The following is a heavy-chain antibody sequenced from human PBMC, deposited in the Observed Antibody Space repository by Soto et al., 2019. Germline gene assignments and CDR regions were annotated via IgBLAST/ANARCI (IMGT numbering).Heavy chain of an antibody. CDR1: GGSVNGYY. CDR2: INHTGGT. Sequence: SETLSLTCAVYGGSVNGYYWNWIRQPPGKGLEWIGEINHTGGTHYNPSLKSRVTISVDTSKNQFSLRLSSVSAADTAIYYCATRITVFGLLIPPFDPWGQGTQVTVSS. V-gene: IGHV4-34*01. D-gene: IGHD3-3*01. CDR3: ATRITVFGLLIPPFDP. J-gene: IGHJ5*02.